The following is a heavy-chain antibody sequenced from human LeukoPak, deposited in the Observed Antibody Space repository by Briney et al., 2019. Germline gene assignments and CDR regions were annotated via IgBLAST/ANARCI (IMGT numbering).Heavy chain of an antibody. CDR2: IYYSGST. CDR1: VGSLSSGGYY. Sequence: PSETLSLTCTVSVGSLSSGGYYWSWIRPHPGKGLEWIGYIYYSGSTYYNPSLKSRVTISVDTSKNQFSLKLSSLTAADTAVYYCARGRTVGDLFDPWGQGTLVTVSS. J-gene: IGHJ5*02. CDR3: ARGRTVGDLFDP. V-gene: IGHV4-31*03.